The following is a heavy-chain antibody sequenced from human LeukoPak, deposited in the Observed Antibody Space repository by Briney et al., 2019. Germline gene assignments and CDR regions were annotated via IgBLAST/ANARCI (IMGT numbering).Heavy chain of an antibody. D-gene: IGHD1-26*01. CDR2: ISGSGGTT. Sequence: PGGSLRLSCAASGFTFSSYAMSWVRQAPGRGLEWVSTISGSGGTTYYADSVEGQFTISRDNSKNTVSLQMNSLRAEDTAIYYCAKSVSPGGYVGTLYFFDDWGQGTLVTVSS. CDR1: GFTFSSYA. V-gene: IGHV3-23*01. CDR3: AKSVSPGGYVGTLYFFDD. J-gene: IGHJ4*02.